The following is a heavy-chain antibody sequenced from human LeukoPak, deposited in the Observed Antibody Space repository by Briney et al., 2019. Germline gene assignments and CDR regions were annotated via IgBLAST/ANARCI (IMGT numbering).Heavy chain of an antibody. CDR2: ISSSSSYI. D-gene: IGHD6-13*01. J-gene: IGHJ4*02. Sequence: GGSLRLSCAASGFTFSSYSMNRVRQAPGKGLEWVSSISSSSSYIYYADSVKGRFTISRDNAKNSLYLQMNSLRAEDTAVYYCARGVGIAAAGSLDYWGQGTLVTVSP. CDR3: ARGVGIAAAGSLDY. CDR1: GFTFSSYS. V-gene: IGHV3-21*01.